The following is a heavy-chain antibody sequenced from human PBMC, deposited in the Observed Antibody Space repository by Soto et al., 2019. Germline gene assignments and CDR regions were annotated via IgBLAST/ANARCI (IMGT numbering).Heavy chain of an antibody. CDR1: GGTFSSYT. V-gene: IGHV1-69*02. D-gene: IGHD6-13*01. CDR2: IIPILGIA. CDR3: ARAKQQRTGYGY. J-gene: IGHJ4*02. Sequence: QVQLVQSGAEVKKPGSSVKVSCKASGGTFSSYTISWVRQAPGQGLEWMGRIIPILGIANYAQKFQGRVTITADKSTSTAYMELSSLRSEDTAVYYCARAKQQRTGYGYWGQGTLVTVSS.